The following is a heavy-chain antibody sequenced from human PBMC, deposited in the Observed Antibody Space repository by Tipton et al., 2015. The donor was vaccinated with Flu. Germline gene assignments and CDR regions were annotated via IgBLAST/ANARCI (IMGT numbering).Heavy chain of an antibody. CDR2: ISAYNGNT. CDR3: ARRYSGRYYYYGMDV. J-gene: IGHJ6*02. V-gene: IGHV1-18*01. Sequence: QVQLVQSGAEVKKPGASVKVSCKASGYTFTSYGISWVRQAPGQGLEWMGWISAYNGNTNYAQKLQGRVTMTTDTSTSTAYMELRSLRPDDTAVYYCARRYSGRYYYYGMDVWGQGTTVTVSS. D-gene: IGHD5-12*01. CDR1: GYTFTSYG.